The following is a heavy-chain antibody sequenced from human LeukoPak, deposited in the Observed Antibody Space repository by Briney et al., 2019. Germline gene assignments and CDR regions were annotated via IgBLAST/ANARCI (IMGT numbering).Heavy chain of an antibody. CDR1: GFTFSSYS. V-gene: IGHV3-48*04. CDR3: ARDFCSSTSCYLDP. D-gene: IGHD2-2*01. J-gene: IGHJ5*02. Sequence: PGGSLRLACAVSGFTFSSYSMTWVRQAPGKGLAWVSYISTSSTTIYYADSVKGRFTISRDNAENALYLQMNSLRAEDTAVYYCARDFCSSTSCYLDPWGQGTLVTVSS. CDR2: ISTSSTTI.